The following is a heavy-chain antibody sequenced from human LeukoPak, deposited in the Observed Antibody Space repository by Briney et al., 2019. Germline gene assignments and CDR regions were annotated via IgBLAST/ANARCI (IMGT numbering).Heavy chain of an antibody. CDR3: ARGIVVVVAATPGFWFDP. CDR2: ISRSSSYT. Sequence: GGSLRLSCAASGFTFSDYYMSWIRQAPGKGLEWVSYISRSSSYTNYADSVKGRFTISRDNAKNSLYLQMNSLRAEDTAVYYCARGIVVVVAATPGFWFDPWGQGTLVTVSS. CDR1: GFTFSDYY. J-gene: IGHJ5*02. D-gene: IGHD2-15*01. V-gene: IGHV3-11*05.